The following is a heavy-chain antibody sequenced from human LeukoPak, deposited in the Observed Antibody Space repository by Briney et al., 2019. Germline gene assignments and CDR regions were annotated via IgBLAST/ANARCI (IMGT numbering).Heavy chain of an antibody. D-gene: IGHD3-9*01. J-gene: IGHJ3*02. V-gene: IGHV3-74*01. CDR1: GFTFSSYW. CDR3: ASVLYDILTGYYMDAFDI. CDR2: INGDGTGT. Sequence: GGSLRLSCAASGFTFSSYWMHWVRQAPGKGLVWVSRINGDGTGTTYADSVKGRFTISRDNAKNTLYLQMHSLRAEDTAVYYCASVLYDILTGYYMDAFDIWGQGTMVTVSS.